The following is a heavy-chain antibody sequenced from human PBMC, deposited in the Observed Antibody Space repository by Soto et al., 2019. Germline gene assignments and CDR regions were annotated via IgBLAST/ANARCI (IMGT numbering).Heavy chain of an antibody. Sequence: EVQLVESGGGLVKPGGSPRLSCAASGFTFSSYSMNWVRQAPGKGLEWVSSISSSSSYIYYADSVKGRFTISRDNAKNSLYLQMNSLRAEDTAVYYCARSLAGGVYFDYWGQGTLVTVSS. CDR2: ISSSSSYI. CDR1: GFTFSSYS. J-gene: IGHJ4*02. V-gene: IGHV3-21*01. CDR3: ARSLAGGVYFDY. D-gene: IGHD6-19*01.